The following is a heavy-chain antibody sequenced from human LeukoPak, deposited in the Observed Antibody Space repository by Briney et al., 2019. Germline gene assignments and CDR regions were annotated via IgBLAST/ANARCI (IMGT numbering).Heavy chain of an antibody. CDR1: GYTFTHHG. CDR2: IIPILGIA. V-gene: IGHV1-69*04. J-gene: IGHJ4*02. D-gene: IGHD3-22*01. Sequence: GASVKVSCKASGYTFTHHGITWLRQAPGQGLEWMGRIIPILGIANYAQKFQGRVTITADKSTSTAYMELSSLRSEDTAVYYCARGASHETLYYYDSRIPYYWGQGTLVTVSS. CDR3: ARGASHETLYYYDSRIPYY.